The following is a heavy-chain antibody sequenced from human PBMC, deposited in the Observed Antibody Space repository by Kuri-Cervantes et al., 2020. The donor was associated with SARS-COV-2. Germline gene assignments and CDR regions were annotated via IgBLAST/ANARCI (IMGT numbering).Heavy chain of an antibody. CDR3: AKCLAGQWPVPGYYYGMDV. CDR2: ISYDGSNK. V-gene: IGHV3-30*18. CDR1: GFTFSSYG. Sequence: GESLKISCAASGFTFSSYGMHWVRQAPGKGLEWVAVISYDGSNKYYADSVKGRFTISRDNSKNTLYLQMNSLRAEDTAVYYCAKCLAGQWPVPGYYYGMDVWGQGTTVTVSS. J-gene: IGHJ6*02. D-gene: IGHD6-19*01.